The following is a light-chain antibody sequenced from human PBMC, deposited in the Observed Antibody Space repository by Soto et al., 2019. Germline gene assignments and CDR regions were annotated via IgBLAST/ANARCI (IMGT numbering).Light chain of an antibody. CDR3: AAWDDSLSVV. CDR1: SSNIGSNY. V-gene: IGLV1-47*01. CDR2: RNN. Sequence: QPVLTQPPSASGTPGQRVTISCSGSSSNIGSNYVYWYQQHPGTAPKLLIYRNNQRPSGVPDRFSGSKSGTSASLAISGLRSEDEADYYCAAWDDSLSVVFGGGTKLTVL. J-gene: IGLJ2*01.